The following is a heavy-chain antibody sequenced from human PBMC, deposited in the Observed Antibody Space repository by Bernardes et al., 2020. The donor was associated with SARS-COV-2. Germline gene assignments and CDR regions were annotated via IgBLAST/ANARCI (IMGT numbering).Heavy chain of an antibody. Sequence: VSLRLSCAASGFSFSSYSMHWVRQAPGKGLEYVSAISSDGDRTYYTKSVKGRFTISRDNSKKTLDLQMGSLRAEDMAMYYCARGGHCSSTSCYNRGDYFDYWGQGILVTGSS. CDR3: ARGGHCSSTSCYNRGDYFDY. J-gene: IGHJ4*02. V-gene: IGHV3-64*01. D-gene: IGHD2-2*02. CDR1: GFSFSSYS. CDR2: ISSDGDRT.